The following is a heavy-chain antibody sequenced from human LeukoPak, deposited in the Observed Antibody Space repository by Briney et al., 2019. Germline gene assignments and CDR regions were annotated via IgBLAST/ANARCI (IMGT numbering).Heavy chain of an antibody. D-gene: IGHD3-16*01. CDR1: GFTFSNYD. Sequence: PGGSLRLFCAASGFTFSNYDMNWVRQAPGKGLEWLSYISGSSITIYYADSVKGRFTISRDNPKNSLYLQMNSLKDEDTAIYYCARDMGGAAATDGFDIWGQGTMVTVSS. CDR3: ARDMGGAAATDGFDI. V-gene: IGHV3-48*02. J-gene: IGHJ3*02. CDR2: ISGSSITI.